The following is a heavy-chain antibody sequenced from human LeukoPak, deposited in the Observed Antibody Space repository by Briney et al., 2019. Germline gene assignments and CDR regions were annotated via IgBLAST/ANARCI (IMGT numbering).Heavy chain of an antibody. CDR2: IASTGDT. V-gene: IGHV3-13*01. CDR1: GFSFSSYD. D-gene: IGHD6-19*01. Sequence: GGSLRLSCAASGFSFSSYDMHWVRQAAGKGLEWVSAIASTGDTYYPDSVKGRFTISRDNAKNSLYPQMNSLTAGDTAVYYCARAVAGRSYWHFDLWGRGTLVTVSS. CDR3: ARAVAGRSYWHFDL. J-gene: IGHJ2*01.